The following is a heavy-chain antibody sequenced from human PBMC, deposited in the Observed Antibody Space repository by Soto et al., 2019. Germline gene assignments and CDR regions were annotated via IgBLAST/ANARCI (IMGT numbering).Heavy chain of an antibody. J-gene: IGHJ4*02. D-gene: IGHD5-18*01. CDR3: ATESGSTYGYFDH. V-gene: IGHV4-30-4*01. CDR1: GGSISSGDYY. Sequence: PSETLSLTCTVSGGSISSGDYYWSWIRQSPGKGLEWIGYISYSGSTYYNLSLKSRLTISVDRSKNQFTLRLTSVTAADTAVYFCATESGSTYGYFDHWGQGTQVTVSS. CDR2: ISYSGST.